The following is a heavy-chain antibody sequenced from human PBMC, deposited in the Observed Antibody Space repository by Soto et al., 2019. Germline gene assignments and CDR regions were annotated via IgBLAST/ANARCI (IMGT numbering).Heavy chain of an antibody. Sequence: SETLSLTCTVSGGSISSYYWSWIRQPPGKGLEWIGYIYYSGSTNYNPSLKSRVTISVDTSKNQFSLKLSSVTAADTAVYYCARDRMFDSWGQGTLVTVSS. J-gene: IGHJ4*02. V-gene: IGHV4-59*01. CDR2: IYYSGST. CDR1: GGSISSYY. CDR3: ARDRMFDS.